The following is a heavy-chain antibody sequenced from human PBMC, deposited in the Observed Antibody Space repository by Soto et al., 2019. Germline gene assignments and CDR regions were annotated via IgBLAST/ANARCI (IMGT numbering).Heavy chain of an antibody. CDR2: IIPIFGTA. CDR1: GGTFSSYA. Sequence: SVKVSCKASGGTFSSYAISWVRQAPGQGLEWMGGIIPIFGTANYAQKFQGRVTIIADESTSTAYMELSSLRSEDTAVYYCARDECTNGVCYSFYWGQGTLVTVSS. CDR3: ARDECTNGVCYSFY. D-gene: IGHD2-8*01. J-gene: IGHJ4*02. V-gene: IGHV1-69*13.